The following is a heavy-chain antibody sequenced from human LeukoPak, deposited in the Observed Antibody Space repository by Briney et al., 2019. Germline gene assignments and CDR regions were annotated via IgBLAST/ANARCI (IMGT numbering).Heavy chain of an antibody. CDR2: IYYSGST. CDR3: ARHPQAWSGRRAFGI. D-gene: IGHD3-3*01. J-gene: IGHJ3*02. CDR1: GGSISSYY. Sequence: PSETLSLTCTVSGGSISSYYWSWIRQPPGKGLEWIGYIYYSGSTNYNPSLKSRVTISVDTSKNQFSLKLSSVTAADTAVYYCARHPQAWSGRRAFGIWGQGTMVTVSS. V-gene: IGHV4-59*08.